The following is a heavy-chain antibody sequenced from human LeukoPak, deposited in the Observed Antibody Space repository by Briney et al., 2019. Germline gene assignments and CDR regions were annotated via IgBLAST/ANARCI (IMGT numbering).Heavy chain of an antibody. CDR3: ARGGWSHNNWYFDL. V-gene: IGHV3-13*04. J-gene: IGHJ2*01. Sequence: QPGGSLRLSCAASGFTFSSYDMHWVRQATGKGLEWVSASGSAGVTYYPGSVKGRFTISREIAKNSLYLQMNSLRAGDTAVYYCARGGWSHNNWYFDLWGRGTLVTVSS. CDR2: SGSAGVT. D-gene: IGHD6-19*01. CDR1: GFTFSSYD.